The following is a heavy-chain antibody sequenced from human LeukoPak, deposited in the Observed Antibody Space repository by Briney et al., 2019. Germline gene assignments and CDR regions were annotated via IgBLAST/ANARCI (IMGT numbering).Heavy chain of an antibody. D-gene: IGHD4-17*01. Sequence: GGSLRLSCAASGFTFSTHWMHWVRQAPGKGLVWVARMNGDGRSTKYVDSVKGRFTISRDNAKNTLYLQMNSLRAEDTAVYYCARDPGAYGDYVFRYFYYYGVDVWGQGTTVTVSS. CDR2: MNGDGRST. V-gene: IGHV3-74*03. J-gene: IGHJ6*02. CDR3: ARDPGAYGDYVFRYFYYYGVDV. CDR1: GFTFSTHW.